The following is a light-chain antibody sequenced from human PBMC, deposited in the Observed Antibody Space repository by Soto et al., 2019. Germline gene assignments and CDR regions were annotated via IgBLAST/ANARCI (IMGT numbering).Light chain of an antibody. CDR3: TSYTTGRIWV. V-gene: IGLV2-14*01. CDR1: SGDVGHYNY. Sequence: QSALTQPASVSGSPGQSITISCTESSGDVGHYNYVSWYQQHPGKAPKLIIYEVTNRPSGVSNRFSGSKSGNTASLIISGLQAEDEADYYCTSYTTGRIWVLGGGTKLTVL. J-gene: IGLJ3*02. CDR2: EVT.